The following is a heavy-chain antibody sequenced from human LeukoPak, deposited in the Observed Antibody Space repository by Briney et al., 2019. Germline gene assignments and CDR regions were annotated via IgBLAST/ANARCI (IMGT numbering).Heavy chain of an antibody. CDR2: IYYSGST. CDR3: ARLHTATYRFDP. CDR1: GGSISSSSYY. Sequence: SETLSLTRTVSGGSISSSSYYWGWIRQPPGKGLEWIGSIYYSGSTYYNPSLKSRVTISVDTSKNQFSLKLSSVTAADTAVYYCARLHTATYRFDPWGQGTLVTVSS. J-gene: IGHJ5*02. D-gene: IGHD4-17*01. V-gene: IGHV4-39*01.